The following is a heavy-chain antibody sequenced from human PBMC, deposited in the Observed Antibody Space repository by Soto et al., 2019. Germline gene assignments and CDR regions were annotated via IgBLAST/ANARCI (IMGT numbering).Heavy chain of an antibody. CDR1: GFTFSSSA. CDR3: ASQGIDRFYYYYMDV. D-gene: IGHD2-15*01. J-gene: IGHJ6*02. CDR2: ISGSGGST. Sequence: GGSLRLSCPASGFTFSSSAMSWVRQAPGKGLEWASIISGSGGSTYYADSVKGRFTISRDNSKNALYLQMNSLRAEDTAVYYCASQGIDRFYYYYMDVWGQGTTVTVSS. V-gene: IGHV3-23*01.